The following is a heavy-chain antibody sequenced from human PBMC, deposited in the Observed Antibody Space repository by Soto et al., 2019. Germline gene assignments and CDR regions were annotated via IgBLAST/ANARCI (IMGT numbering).Heavy chain of an antibody. CDR3: ARGYGSGSFPTYCYYYGMDV. J-gene: IGHJ6*02. Sequence: QVQLVQSGAEVKKPGSSVKVSCKASGGTFSSYAISWVRQAPGQGLEWMGGIIPIFGTANYAQKFQGRVTMTADESTSTAYMELSSLRYEETAVYYCARGYGSGSFPTYCYYYGMDVWGQGTTVTVSS. CDR2: IIPIFGTA. V-gene: IGHV1-69*01. D-gene: IGHD3-10*01. CDR1: GGTFSSYA.